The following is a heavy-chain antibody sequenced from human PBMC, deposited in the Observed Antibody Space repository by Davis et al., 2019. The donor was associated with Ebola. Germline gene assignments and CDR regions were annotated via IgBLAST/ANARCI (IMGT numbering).Heavy chain of an antibody. J-gene: IGHJ4*02. CDR3: ARVLGWLQHFDY. D-gene: IGHD5-24*01. Sequence: GESLKISCAASGFTFSSYWMSWVRQAPGKGLEWVSSISSSSSYIYYADSVKGRFTISRDNAKNSLYLQMNSLRAEDTAVYYCARVLGWLQHFDYWGQGTLVTVSS. CDR2: ISSSSSYI. V-gene: IGHV3-21*01. CDR1: GFTFSSYW.